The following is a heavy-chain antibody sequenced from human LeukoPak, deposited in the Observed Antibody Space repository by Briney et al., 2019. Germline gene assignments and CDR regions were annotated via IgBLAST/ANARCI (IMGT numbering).Heavy chain of an antibody. CDR3: ARATXSXGXXEPDY. D-gene: IGHD1-14*01. V-gene: IGHV1-2*04. J-gene: IGHJ4*02. Sequence: GASVKVSCKASGYTFTGYYMHWVRQAPGQGLEWMGWIXXNXXGTNYAXKFQGWVTMTRDTSISTAYMELSRLRSDDTAVYYCARATXSXGXXEPDYWGQGTLVTVSS. CDR2: IXXNXXGT. CDR1: GYTFTGYY.